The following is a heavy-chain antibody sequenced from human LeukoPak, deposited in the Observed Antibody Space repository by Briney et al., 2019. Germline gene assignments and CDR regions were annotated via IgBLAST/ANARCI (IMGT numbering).Heavy chain of an antibody. Sequence: SQTLSLTCTVSGGSISSGGYYWSWIRQHPGKGLEWIGYIYYSGSTYYNPSLKSRVTISVDTSKNQFSLKLSSVTAADTAVYYCARGSDYGGNFDYWGQGTPVTVSS. D-gene: IGHD4-17*01. CDR2: IYYSGST. CDR1: GGSISSGGYY. V-gene: IGHV4-31*03. CDR3: ARGSDYGGNFDY. J-gene: IGHJ4*02.